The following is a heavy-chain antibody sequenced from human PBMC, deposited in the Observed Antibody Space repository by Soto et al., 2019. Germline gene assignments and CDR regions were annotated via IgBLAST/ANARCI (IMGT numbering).Heavy chain of an antibody. CDR2: ISAYNGNT. D-gene: IGHD3-9*01. Sequence: QVQLVQSGAEVKKPGASVKVSCKASGYTFTSYGNSWVRQAPGQGLEWMGWISAYNGNTNYAQKLQGRVTMTTDTSTSTAYMELRSLRSDDTAVYYCARRYYDILTGLIYYGMDVWGQGTTVTVSS. CDR3: ARRYYDILTGLIYYGMDV. V-gene: IGHV1-18*01. CDR1: GYTFTSYG. J-gene: IGHJ6*02.